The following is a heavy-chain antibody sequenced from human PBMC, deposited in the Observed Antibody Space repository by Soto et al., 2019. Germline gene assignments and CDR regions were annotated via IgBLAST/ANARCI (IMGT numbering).Heavy chain of an antibody. V-gene: IGHV3-23*01. CDR2: ISSSGGNT. CDR1: GFTFTNYA. Sequence: GGSLRLSCIASGFTFTNYAMNWVRQAPGKGLEWISTISSSGGNTYYADSVRGRFTVSRDNSKNTLYLQINNLRPEDTAIYYCAKPRGPTTYHFDYWGRGTLVTVSS. D-gene: IGHD1-1*01. J-gene: IGHJ4*02. CDR3: AKPRGPTTYHFDY.